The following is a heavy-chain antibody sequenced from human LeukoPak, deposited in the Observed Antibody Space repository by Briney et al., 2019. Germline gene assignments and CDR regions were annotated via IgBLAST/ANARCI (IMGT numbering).Heavy chain of an antibody. CDR2: INWNGGST. D-gene: IGHD6-19*01. CDR1: GFTFDDYG. CDR3: AREPGYSSGWYDSDY. V-gene: IGHV3-20*04. J-gene: IGHJ4*02. Sequence: GGSLRLSCAASGFTFDDYGMSWVREAPGKGLEWVSGINWNGGSTGYADSVKGRFTISRDNAKSSPYLQMNSLRAEDTALYYCAREPGYSSGWYDSDYWGQGTLVTVSS.